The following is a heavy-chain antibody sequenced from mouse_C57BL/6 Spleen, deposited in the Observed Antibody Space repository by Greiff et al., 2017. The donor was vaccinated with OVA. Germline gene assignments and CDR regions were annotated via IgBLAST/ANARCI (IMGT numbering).Heavy chain of an antibody. V-gene: IGHV1-80*01. CDR3: ARSSDHYYGSSYDWYFDV. Sequence: QVQLQQSGAELVKPGASVKISCKASGYAFSRYWMNWVKQRPGKGLEWIGQIYPGDGDTNYNGKFKGKATLTADKSSSTAYMQLSSLTSEDSAVYFCARSSDHYYGSSYDWYFDVWGTGTTVTVSS. D-gene: IGHD1-1*01. J-gene: IGHJ1*03. CDR1: GYAFSRYW. CDR2: IYPGDGDT.